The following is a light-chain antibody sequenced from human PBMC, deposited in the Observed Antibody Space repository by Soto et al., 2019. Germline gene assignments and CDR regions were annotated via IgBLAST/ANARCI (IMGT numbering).Light chain of an antibody. CDR1: QSVSSSY. CDR2: DAS. CDR3: HQYDTIVQT. V-gene: IGKV3-20*01. J-gene: IGKJ1*01. Sequence: EIVLTQSPGTLSLSPVERATLSCMASQSVSSSYLAWYQQKPGQAPRLLIYDASTRATATPERFSGSGSGTDFTLTISRLEPEDFAVYYCHQYDTIVQTFGQGTKVDIK.